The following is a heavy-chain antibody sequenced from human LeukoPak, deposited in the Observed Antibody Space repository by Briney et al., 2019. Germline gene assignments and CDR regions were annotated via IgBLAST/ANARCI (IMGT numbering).Heavy chain of an antibody. CDR1: GYTFTGYY. CDR3: ARVRGYCSGGSCSKRFLAGGYFDY. J-gene: IGHJ4*02. CDR2: INTNSCGT. V-gene: IGHV1-2*02. D-gene: IGHD2-15*01. Sequence: GASVRVSCKASGYTFTGYYMHWVRQAPGQGLEWMGWINTNSCGTNYAQKFQGRVTMTRNTSISTAYMELSRLRSDDTAVYYCARVRGYCSGGSCSKRFLAGGYFDYWGQGTLVTVSS.